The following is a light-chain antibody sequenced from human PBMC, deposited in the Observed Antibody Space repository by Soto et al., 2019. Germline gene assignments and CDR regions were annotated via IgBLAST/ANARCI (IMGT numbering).Light chain of an antibody. CDR2: DVT. Sequence: QSVLTQPHSVSGSPGQSLTLSCTGTSSDVGGYNYVSWYQQHPGKVPKLMIYDVTKRPSGVPDRFSGSKSGNTASLTISGLQAEDEADYYCCSHAGSYTYVFGTGTKVTVL. CDR1: SSDVGGYNY. J-gene: IGLJ1*01. V-gene: IGLV2-11*01. CDR3: CSHAGSYTYV.